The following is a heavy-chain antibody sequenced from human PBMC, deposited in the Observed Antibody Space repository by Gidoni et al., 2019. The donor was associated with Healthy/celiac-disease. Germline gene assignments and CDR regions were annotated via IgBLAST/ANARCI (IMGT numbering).Heavy chain of an antibody. CDR3: ARSQAGRKFDY. Sequence: QVQLQESGPGLVKPSQTLSLTCTVSGGSISSGSYYWSWIRQHAGKGLEWIGRIYTSGSTNYNPSLKSRVTISVDTSKNQFALKLSSVTAADTAVYYCARSQAGRKFDYWGQGTLVTVSS. J-gene: IGHJ4*02. CDR2: IYTSGST. V-gene: IGHV4-61*02. CDR1: GGSISSGSYY. D-gene: IGHD3-10*01.